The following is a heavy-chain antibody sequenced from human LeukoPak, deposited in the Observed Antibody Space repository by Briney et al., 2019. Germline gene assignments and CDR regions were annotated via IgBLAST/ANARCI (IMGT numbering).Heavy chain of an antibody. CDR3: ARGRHDYGDSLDY. J-gene: IGHJ4*02. CDR1: GGSINSGSYY. Sequence: SETLSLTCTVSGGSINSGSYYWSWIRQPAGKGLEWIGHIYTSGSTNYNPSLKSRVTISVDTSKNQFSLKLSSVAAADTAVYYCARGRHDYGDSLDYWGQGTLVTVSS. D-gene: IGHD4-17*01. CDR2: IYTSGST. V-gene: IGHV4-61*09.